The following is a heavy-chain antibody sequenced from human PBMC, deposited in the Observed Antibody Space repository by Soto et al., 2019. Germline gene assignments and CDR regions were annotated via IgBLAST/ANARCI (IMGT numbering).Heavy chain of an antibody. V-gene: IGHV1-2*02. Sequence: QVHLVQSGAEVKRPGDSVKVSCQASVYTFTDYHIHWVRQAPGQGLEWMGRVTPRSGEVYYSPKFQGRVTWTRDTSISTAYMELTTLKFDDTAVFYCARVPILGPTGDFDYWGQGTLATVSS. CDR1: VYTFTDYH. CDR3: ARVPILGPTGDFDY. J-gene: IGHJ4*02. D-gene: IGHD1-26*01. CDR2: VTPRSGEV.